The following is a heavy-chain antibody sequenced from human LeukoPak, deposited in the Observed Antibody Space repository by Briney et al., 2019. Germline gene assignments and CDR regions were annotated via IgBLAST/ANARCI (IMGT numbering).Heavy chain of an antibody. D-gene: IGHD1-26*01. V-gene: IGHV4-39*07. CDR2: IYYSGST. CDR3: ARGVGSYNRGGAFDV. Sequence: SGTLSLTCTVSGGSISSSSYYWGWIRQPPGKGLEWIGSIYYSGSTYYNPPLKSRVTISVDTSKNQFSLKLSSVTAADTAVYYCARGVGSYNRGGAFDVWGQGTMVTVSS. J-gene: IGHJ3*01. CDR1: GGSISSSSYY.